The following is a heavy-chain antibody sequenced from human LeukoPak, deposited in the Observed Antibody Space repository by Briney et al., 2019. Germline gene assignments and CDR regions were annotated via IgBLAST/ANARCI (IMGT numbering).Heavy chain of an antibody. CDR3: ASGQKGPYYYYYMDV. CDR2: IYTSGST. D-gene: IGHD3/OR15-3a*01. V-gene: IGHV4-61*02. CDR1: GGSISSGSYY. Sequence: SETLSLTCTVSGGSISSGSYYWSWIRQPAGKGLEWIGRIYTSGSTNYNPSLKSRVTISVDTSKNQFSLKLSCATAADTAVYYCASGQKGPYYYYYMDVWGKGTTVTVSS. J-gene: IGHJ6*03.